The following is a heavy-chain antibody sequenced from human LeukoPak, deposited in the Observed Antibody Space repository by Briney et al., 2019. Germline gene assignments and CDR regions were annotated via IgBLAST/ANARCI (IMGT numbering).Heavy chain of an antibody. CDR2: IYYSGST. CDR3: ARALGDYYYGMGV. V-gene: IGHV4-59*12. D-gene: IGHD3-3*02. J-gene: IGHJ6*02. CDR1: GGSISSYY. Sequence: SETLSLTCTVSGGSISSYYWSWIRQPPGKGLEWIGYIYYSGSTNYNPSLKSRVTISVDRSKNQFSLKLSSVAAADTAVYYCARALGDYYYGMGVWGQGTTVTVSS.